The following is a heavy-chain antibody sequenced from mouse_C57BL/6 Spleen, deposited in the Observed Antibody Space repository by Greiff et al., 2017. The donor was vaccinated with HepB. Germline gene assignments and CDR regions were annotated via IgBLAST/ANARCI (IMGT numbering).Heavy chain of an antibody. Sequence: QVQLQQPGAELVMPGASVKLSCKASGYTFTSYWMHWVKQRPGQGLEWIGEIDPSDSYTNYNQKFKGKSTLTVDKSSSTAYMQLSSLTSEDSAVYYCARITTVVEGDYYAMDYWGQGTSVTVSS. CDR2: IDPSDSYT. D-gene: IGHD1-1*01. CDR3: ARITTVVEGDYYAMDY. CDR1: GYTFTSYW. J-gene: IGHJ4*01. V-gene: IGHV1-69*01.